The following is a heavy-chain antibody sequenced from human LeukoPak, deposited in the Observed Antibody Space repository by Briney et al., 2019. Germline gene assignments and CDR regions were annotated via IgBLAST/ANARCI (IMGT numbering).Heavy chain of an antibody. CDR3: ARHPRTLLWFGELLDYFDY. CDR1: GGSFSGYY. Sequence: PSETLSLTCAVYGGSFSGYYWSWIRQPPGKGLEWIGEINHSGSTNYNPSLKSRVTISVDTSKNQFSLKLSSVTAADTAVYYCARHPRTLLWFGELLDYFDYWGQGTLVTVSS. J-gene: IGHJ4*02. D-gene: IGHD3-10*01. V-gene: IGHV4-34*01. CDR2: INHSGST.